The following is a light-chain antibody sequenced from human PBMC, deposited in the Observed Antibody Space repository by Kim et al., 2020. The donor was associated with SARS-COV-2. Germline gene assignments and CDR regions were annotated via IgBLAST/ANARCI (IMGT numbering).Light chain of an antibody. CDR3: QQRSNWLIT. Sequence: PGESAPLCCRARQGVSIFLSWYQQTPRQAPRLLIYDSAKGAAGTAAMFSGSGSGKDFTLTISSLEPEDVAVYYWQQRSNWLITFGRGTRVEIK. J-gene: IGKJ5*01. V-gene: IGKV3-11*01. CDR1: QGVSIF. CDR2: DSA.